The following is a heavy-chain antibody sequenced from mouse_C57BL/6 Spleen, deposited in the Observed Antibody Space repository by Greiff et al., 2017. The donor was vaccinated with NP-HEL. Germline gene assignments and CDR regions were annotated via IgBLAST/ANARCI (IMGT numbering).Heavy chain of an antibody. CDR3: ARCDYYGSSYAMDY. CDR1: GYTFTSYT. V-gene: IGHV1-4*01. J-gene: IGHJ4*01. D-gene: IGHD1-1*01. CDR2: INPSSGYT. Sequence: QVQLQQSGAELARPGASVKMSCKASGYTFTSYTMHWVKQRPGQGLEWIGYINPSSGYTKYNQKFKDKATLTADKSSSTAYMQLSSLTSEDSAVYYCARCDYYGSSYAMDYWGQGTSVTVSS.